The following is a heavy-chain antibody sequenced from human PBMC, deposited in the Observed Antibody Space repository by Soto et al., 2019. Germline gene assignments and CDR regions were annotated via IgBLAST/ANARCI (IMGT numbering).Heavy chain of an antibody. J-gene: IGHJ4*02. Sequence: GGSLRLSCAASGFTFSSYGMHWVRQAPGKGLEWVAVISYDGSNKYYADSVKGRFTISRDNSKNTLYLQMNSLRAEDTAGYYCAKSPPLAAAEYYFDYWGQGTLVTVSS. CDR1: GFTFSSYG. D-gene: IGHD6-13*01. CDR2: ISYDGSNK. V-gene: IGHV3-30*18. CDR3: AKSPPLAAAEYYFDY.